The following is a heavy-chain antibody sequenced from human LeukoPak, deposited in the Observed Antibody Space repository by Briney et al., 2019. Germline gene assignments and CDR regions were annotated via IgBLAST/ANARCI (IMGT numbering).Heavy chain of an antibody. Sequence: GSLRLSRAASGFTFSTYDMNWVRQAPGKGLEWVSYISSSGSTIYYADSVKGRFTISRDNAKNSLYLQMNSLRAEDTAVYYCAELGITMIGGVWGKGTTVTISS. D-gene: IGHD3-10*02. J-gene: IGHJ6*04. CDR1: GFTFSTYD. V-gene: IGHV3-48*03. CDR2: ISSSGSTI. CDR3: AELGITMIGGV.